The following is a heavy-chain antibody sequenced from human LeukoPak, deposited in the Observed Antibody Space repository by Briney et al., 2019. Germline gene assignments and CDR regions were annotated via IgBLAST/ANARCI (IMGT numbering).Heavy chain of an antibody. CDR1: GYSISSGYY. CDR2: IYHSGST. CDR3: ARARNYDFWSGYYYYMDV. Sequence: SETLSLTCTVSGYSISSGYYWGWIRPPPGKGLEWIGSIYHSGSTYYNPSLKRRVTISVDTSKNQFSLKLSSVTAADTAVYYCARARNYDFWSGYYYYMDVWGKGTTVTVSS. D-gene: IGHD3-3*01. J-gene: IGHJ6*03. V-gene: IGHV4-38-2*02.